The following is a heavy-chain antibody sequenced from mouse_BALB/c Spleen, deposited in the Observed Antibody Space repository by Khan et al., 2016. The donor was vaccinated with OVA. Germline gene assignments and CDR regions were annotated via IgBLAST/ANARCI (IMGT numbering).Heavy chain of an antibody. J-gene: IGHJ3*01. CDR1: GYTFTSYT. V-gene: IGHV1-4*01. CDR2: INPSNGYT. D-gene: IGHD2-14*01. CDR3: VRDGAYHRNDGWFAY. Sequence: QMQLEESGAEPARPGASVKMSCKASGYTFTSYTIHWIKKRPGQGLEWIGYINPSNGYTNYNQKFKDKATLTTDKSSTTAYLQLSSLTSDDSAVYNCVRDGAYHRNDGWFAYWGQGTLVTVSA.